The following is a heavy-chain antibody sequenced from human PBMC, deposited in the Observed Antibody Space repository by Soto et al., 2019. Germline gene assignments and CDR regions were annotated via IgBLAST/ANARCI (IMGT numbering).Heavy chain of an antibody. V-gene: IGHV4-34*01. CDR3: ARGPGVGGVTGSQTHGKDV. CDR2: INHSGST. D-gene: IGHD3-16*01. J-gene: IGHJ6*02. CDR1: GGSFSGYY. Sequence: QVQLQQWGAGLLKPSETLSLTCAVYGGSFSGYYWSWIRQPPGKGLEWIGEINHSGSTNYNPSLKRRVTIIIDPSKEQVRLEAEFLDGGGKGVYYWARGPGVGGVTGSQTHGKDVWGQGNTVTVSS.